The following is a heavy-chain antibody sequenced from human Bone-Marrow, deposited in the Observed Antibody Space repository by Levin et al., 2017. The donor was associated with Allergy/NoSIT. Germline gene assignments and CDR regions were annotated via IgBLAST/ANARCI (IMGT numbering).Heavy chain of an antibody. Sequence: SVKVSCKASGGTLSSYAISWVRQAPGQGLEWMGGIFPSFDTTNYAQKFQGRVTITADESTSTAYMELSSLRSEDTAVYYCARDQGKGSGWYYFDYWGQGTLVTVSS. D-gene: IGHD6-19*01. CDR2: IFPSFDTT. V-gene: IGHV1-69*13. J-gene: IGHJ4*02. CDR1: GGTLSSYA. CDR3: ARDQGKGSGWYYFDY.